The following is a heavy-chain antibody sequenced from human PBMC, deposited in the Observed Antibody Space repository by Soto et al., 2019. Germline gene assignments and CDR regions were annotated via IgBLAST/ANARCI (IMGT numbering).Heavy chain of an antibody. J-gene: IGHJ6*02. CDR2: IKADGSEK. V-gene: IGHV3-7*05. CDR1: GFIFSHYL. CDR3: ARPHYRGMDV. D-gene: IGHD3-10*01. Sequence: EVQLVESGGGLVQRVGSLRLSCAASGFIFSHYLMSWVRQAPGKVLEWVATIKADGSEKYYMDSVKGGFTVSRDNAKNSLYLQMNSLSPERPAVYYCARPHYRGMDVWGLGNTVTV.